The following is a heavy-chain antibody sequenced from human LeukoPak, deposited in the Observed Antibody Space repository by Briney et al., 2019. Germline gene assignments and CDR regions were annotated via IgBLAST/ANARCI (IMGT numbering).Heavy chain of an antibody. Sequence: ASVKVSCRTSGYTFSNYGISWVRQAPGQGLEWMGWITAYNGNRLYAQRFQGRITLTTDTSTSTSYMELRSLEYDDTAIYYCARDNDKVVDHWGQGTLVTVSS. CDR3: ARDNDKVVDH. CDR1: GYTFSNYG. CDR2: ITAYNGNR. D-gene: IGHD1-1*01. V-gene: IGHV1-18*01. J-gene: IGHJ4*01.